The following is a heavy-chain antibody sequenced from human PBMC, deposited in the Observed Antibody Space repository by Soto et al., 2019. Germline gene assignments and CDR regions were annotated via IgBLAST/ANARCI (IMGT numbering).Heavy chain of an antibody. V-gene: IGHV3-23*01. CDR1: GFTFSSYA. Sequence: GGSLRLSCAASGFTFSSYAMSWVRQAPGKGLEWVSAISGSGGSTYYADSVKGRFTISRDNSKNTLYLQMNSLRAEDTAVYYCAKDLACLTYYYGSGSYDPWGQGTLVTVSS. CDR3: AKDLACLTYYYGSGSYDP. J-gene: IGHJ5*02. D-gene: IGHD3-10*01. CDR2: ISGSGGST.